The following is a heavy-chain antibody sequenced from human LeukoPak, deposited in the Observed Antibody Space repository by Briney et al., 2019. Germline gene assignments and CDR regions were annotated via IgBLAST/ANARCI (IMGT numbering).Heavy chain of an antibody. J-gene: IGHJ6*03. CDR2: IYGSGIT. D-gene: IGHD3-22*01. CDR1: GGPIISYY. V-gene: IGHV4-4*07. CDR3: ARLKYYDSTGYSPSYYMDV. Sequence: PSETLSLTCTVSGGPIISYYWSWIRQSAGKGLEWVGRIYGSGITDYSPSLKRRISMSLDMSKKQFSLKLPSVTAADTAVYYCARLKYYDSTGYSPSYYMDVWGKGTSVTV.